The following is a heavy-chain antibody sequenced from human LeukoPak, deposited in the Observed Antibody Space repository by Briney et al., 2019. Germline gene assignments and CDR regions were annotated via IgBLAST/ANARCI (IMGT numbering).Heavy chain of an antibody. Sequence: SETLSLTCTVSGGSISSYYWSWIRQPAGKGLEWIWRIYTSGSTNYNPSLKSRVTISVDKSKNQFSLKLSSVTAADTAVYYCARASDTAMASDAFDIWGQGTMVTVSS. CDR1: GGSISSYY. CDR2: IYTSGST. CDR3: ARASDTAMASDAFDI. J-gene: IGHJ3*02. V-gene: IGHV4-4*07. D-gene: IGHD5-18*01.